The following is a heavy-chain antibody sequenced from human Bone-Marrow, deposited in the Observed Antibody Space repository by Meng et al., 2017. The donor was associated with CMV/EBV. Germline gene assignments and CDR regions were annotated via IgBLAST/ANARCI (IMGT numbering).Heavy chain of an antibody. Sequence: CGASGFTVGSDAFAWARQAPGKGLEWVSGISGTGGNIAYADSVKGRFTISTDGSKNTLSLQMNSLTAEDAAIYYCAIKTLGNYPLDYWGQGTLVTVSS. V-gene: IGHV3-23*01. D-gene: IGHD3-16*01. J-gene: IGHJ4*02. CDR1: GFTVGSDA. CDR3: AIKTLGNYPLDY. CDR2: ISGTGGNI.